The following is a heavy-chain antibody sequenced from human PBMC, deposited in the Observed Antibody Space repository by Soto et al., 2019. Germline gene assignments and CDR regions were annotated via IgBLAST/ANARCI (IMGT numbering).Heavy chain of an antibody. Sequence: GSLRLSCGASGFNFRLYPMAWVRQAPGKGLEWVSSISGSGGSTFYADSVEGRFTISRDNSKNTLYLQMDTLRAGDSAVYYCAKAHTFRFYYFTGGDYWGQGTLVTVSS. V-gene: IGHV3-23*01. CDR3: AKAHTFRFYYFTGGDY. J-gene: IGHJ4*02. CDR2: ISGSGGST. D-gene: IGHD3-22*01. CDR1: GFNFRLYP.